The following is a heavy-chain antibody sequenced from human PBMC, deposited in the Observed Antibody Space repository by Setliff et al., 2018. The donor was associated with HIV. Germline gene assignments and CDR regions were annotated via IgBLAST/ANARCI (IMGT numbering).Heavy chain of an antibody. CDR1: GYSFNRYF. Sequence: GESLKISCKASGYSFNRYFIGWARQMPGKGLEWMAIIYPGDSDTRYSPSFQGQVTISVDTSISTAYLQWNSLKASDTAIYYCARHPIHTYGYGAFDFWGRGTLVTVSS. J-gene: IGHJ4*02. D-gene: IGHD5-18*01. CDR3: ARHPIHTYGYGAFDF. V-gene: IGHV5-51*01. CDR2: IYPGDSDT.